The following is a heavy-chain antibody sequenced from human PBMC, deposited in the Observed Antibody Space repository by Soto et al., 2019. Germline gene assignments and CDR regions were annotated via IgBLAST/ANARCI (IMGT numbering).Heavy chain of an antibody. J-gene: IGHJ4*02. CDR3: AISTNDYGDRH. D-gene: IGHD4-17*01. CDR1: GYTFTSYD. V-gene: IGHV1-8*01. CDR2: MNPNSGNT. Sequence: QVQLVQSGAEVKKPGASVKVYCKASGYTFTSYDINWVRQATGQGLEWMGWMNPNSGNTGYAQKFQGRVTMTRNTSISTAYTDRSSMRSEDTAVYYFAISTNDYGDRHWGQGTLVTVSS.